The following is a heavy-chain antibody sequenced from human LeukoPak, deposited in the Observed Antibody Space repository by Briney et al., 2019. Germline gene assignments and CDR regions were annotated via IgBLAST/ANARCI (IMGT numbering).Heavy chain of an antibody. CDR3: ARGQTFYGMDV. CDR1: GRSFSGYY. J-gene: IGHJ6*04. CDR2: INHSGST. V-gene: IGHV4-34*01. Sequence: SETLSLTCAVYGRSFSGYYWSWIRQPPGKGLEWIGEINHSGSTNYNPSLKSRVTISVDTSKNQFSLKLSSVTAADTAVYYCARGQTFYGMDVWGKGTTVTVSS.